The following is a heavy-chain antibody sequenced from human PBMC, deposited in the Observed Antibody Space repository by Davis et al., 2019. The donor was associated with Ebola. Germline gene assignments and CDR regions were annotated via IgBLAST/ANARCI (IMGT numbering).Heavy chain of an antibody. CDR1: GFTFDDYA. J-gene: IGHJ4*02. CDR2: ISWNSGSI. CDR3: ARAPYVSDRKTVDN. V-gene: IGHV3-9*01. D-gene: IGHD1-14*01. Sequence: GGSLRLSCAASGFTFDDYAMHWVRHAPGKGLEWVSGISWNSGSIGYADSVKGRFTISRDNSKNTLYLQMNSLKIENTAVYYCARAPYVSDRKTVDNWGQGTLVTVSS.